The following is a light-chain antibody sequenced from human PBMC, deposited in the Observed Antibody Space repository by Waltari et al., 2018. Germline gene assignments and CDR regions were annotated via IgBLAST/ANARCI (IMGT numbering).Light chain of an antibody. CDR3: SSDRSSNYYV. V-gene: IGLV2-14*01. CDR2: EAS. CDR1: SSDVGGYNY. J-gene: IGLJ1*01. Sequence: QSALTQPASVSGSPGQSITISFTGTSSDVGGYNYVSWYQPHPGKAPKLIIYEASNRHSGVSKRFLWSKSAHTAALTSSGFQAEDESHYYCSSDRSSNYYVFGTGTTVNVL.